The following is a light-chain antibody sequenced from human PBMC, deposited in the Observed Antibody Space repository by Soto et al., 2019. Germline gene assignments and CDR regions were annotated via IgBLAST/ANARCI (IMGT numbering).Light chain of an antibody. CDR2: AVS. V-gene: IGLV2-14*01. CDR1: ISDVGDFNY. CDR3: SSYTGNYTYV. Sequence: QSALTQPASVSGSPGQSITISCTETISDVGDFNYLSWYQQTPGKAPKLMIFAVSNRPSGVSTRYSGSKSGNTASLTISGLQAEDEADYYCSSYTGNYTYVFGTGTKLTVL. J-gene: IGLJ1*01.